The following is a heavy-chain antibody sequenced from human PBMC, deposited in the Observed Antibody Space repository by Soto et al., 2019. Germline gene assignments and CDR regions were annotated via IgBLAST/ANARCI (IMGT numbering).Heavy chain of an antibody. CDR1: GGSISSYY. CDR3: ARIGFLDRYYYYYGMDV. V-gene: IGHV4-59*01. CDR2: IYYSGST. J-gene: IGHJ6*02. Sequence: SETLSLTCTVSGGSISSYYWSWIRQPPGKGLEWIGYIYYSGSTNYSPSLKSRVTISVDTSKNQFSLKLSSVTAADTAVYYCARIGFLDRYYYYYGMDVWGQGTTVTVSS. D-gene: IGHD3-3*02.